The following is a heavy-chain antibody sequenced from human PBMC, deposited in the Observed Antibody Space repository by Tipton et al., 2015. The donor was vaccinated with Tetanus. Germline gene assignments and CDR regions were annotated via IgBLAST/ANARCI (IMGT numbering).Heavy chain of an antibody. CDR1: GGSISSYY. Sequence: TLSLTCTVSGGSISSYYWSWIRQPPGKGLEWIGYIYYSGSTNYNPSLKSRVTISVDTSKNQFSLKLSSVTAADTAVYYCARGGIVVVPAAILEGPDWFGPWGQGTLVTVSS. D-gene: IGHD2-2*02. CDR2: IYYSGST. V-gene: IGHV4-59*01. J-gene: IGHJ5*02. CDR3: ARGGIVVVPAAILEGPDWFGP.